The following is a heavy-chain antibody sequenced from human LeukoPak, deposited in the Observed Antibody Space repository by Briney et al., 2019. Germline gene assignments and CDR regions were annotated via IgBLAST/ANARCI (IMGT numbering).Heavy chain of an antibody. CDR1: GYTFTGYY. CDR3: AKDDSGSYYGAFDI. CDR2: INPNSGGT. V-gene: IGHV1-2*02. J-gene: IGHJ3*02. Sequence: GASVKVSRKASGYTFTGYYMHWVRQAPGQGLEWMGWINPNSGGTNYAQKFQGRVTMTRDTSISTAYMELSRLRSDDTAVYYCAKDDSGSYYGAFDIWGQGTMVTVSS. D-gene: IGHD1-26*01.